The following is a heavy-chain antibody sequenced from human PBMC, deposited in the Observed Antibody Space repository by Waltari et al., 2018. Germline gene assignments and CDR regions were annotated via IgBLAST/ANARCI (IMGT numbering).Heavy chain of an antibody. Sequence: QVQLVQSGAEVKKSGASVKVSCKASGYTFTDFFIHWVRQAPGQGLEWMGRINPKRGDTSYAQRFQGRVTMTGDTSISTAYMEVTGLRSDDTAIYYCARSGGGTTSFGVAEWGQGSLVTVSS. CDR1: GYTFTDFF. V-gene: IGHV1-2*06. J-gene: IGHJ4*02. CDR2: INPKRGDT. D-gene: IGHD3-3*01. CDR3: ARSGGGTTSFGVAE.